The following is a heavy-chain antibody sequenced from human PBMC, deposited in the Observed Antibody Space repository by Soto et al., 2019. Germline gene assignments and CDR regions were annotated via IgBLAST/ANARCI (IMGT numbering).Heavy chain of an antibody. CDR3: ARTPPYYDFWSGYYTPYFDY. D-gene: IGHD3-3*01. CDR1: GGSISSYY. J-gene: IGHJ4*02. Sequence: PSETLSLTCTVSGGSISSYYWSWIRQPPGKGLEWVGYIYYSGSTNYNPSLKSRVTISVDTSKNQFSLKLSSVTAADTAVCYCARTPPYYDFWSGYYTPYFDYWGQGTLVTVSS. V-gene: IGHV4-59*01. CDR2: IYYSGST.